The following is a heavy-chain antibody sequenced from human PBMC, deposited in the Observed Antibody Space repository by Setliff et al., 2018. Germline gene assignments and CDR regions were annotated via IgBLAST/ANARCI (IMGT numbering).Heavy chain of an antibody. J-gene: IGHJ6*02. Sequence: ASVKVSCKASGYTFTSYGISWVRQAPGQGLEWMGWISAYNGNTNYAQKLQGRVTMTTDTSTSTAYMELRSLRSDDTAVYYCARVGSSSWLHPDVYYYYGMDGWGQGTTVTSP. CDR1: GYTFTSYG. V-gene: IGHV1-18*01. CDR3: ARVGSSSWLHPDVYYYYGMDG. D-gene: IGHD6-13*01. CDR2: ISAYNGNT.